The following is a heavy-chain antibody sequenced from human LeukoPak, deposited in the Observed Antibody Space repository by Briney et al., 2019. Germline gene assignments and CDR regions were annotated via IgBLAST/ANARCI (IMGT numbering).Heavy chain of an antibody. J-gene: IGHJ4*02. D-gene: IGHD1-26*01. CDR2: NHYSGET. Sequence: TSETLSLTCTVSGFYIYTGGYYWGWIRRPPGKGLEWIGTNHYSGETFYNPTLKSRVTMSVDTSRNHFSLRLDSVTAADTAVYYCARQTTGSFQWTFDNWGLGTLVTVSS. CDR3: ARQTTGSFQWTFDN. CDR1: GFYIYTGGYY. V-gene: IGHV4-39*02.